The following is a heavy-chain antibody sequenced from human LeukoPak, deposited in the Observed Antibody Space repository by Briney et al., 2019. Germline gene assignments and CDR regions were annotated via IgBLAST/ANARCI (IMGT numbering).Heavy chain of an antibody. CDR2: VSGSAGRA. CDR3: AKDAYRYYDSSDYYRPYYFDY. Sequence: PGGSLRLSCSASGFTFTSYPMTWVRQAPGKGLEWVSSVSGSAGRAYYADSVKGRFTISRDNSKNTLYLQMNSLRAEDTAVYYCAKDAYRYYDSSDYYRPYYFDYWGQGTRVTVSS. CDR1: GFTFTSYP. J-gene: IGHJ4*02. D-gene: IGHD3-22*01. V-gene: IGHV3-23*01.